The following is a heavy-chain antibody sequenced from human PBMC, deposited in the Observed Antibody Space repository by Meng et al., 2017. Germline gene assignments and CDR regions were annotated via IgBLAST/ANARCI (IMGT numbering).Heavy chain of an antibody. CDR2: TYYRSKWYN. Sequence: QVQLTQSGPGLVKPSQTLSLTWAISGDSVSSNSAAWNWIRQSPSRGLEWLGRTYYRSKWYNEYTVSVKSRITINPDTSKNQFSLQLNSVTPEDTAVYYCARAYCSGGSCEFDYWGQGTLVTVSS. CDR1: GDSVSSNSAA. D-gene: IGHD2-15*01. J-gene: IGHJ4*02. CDR3: ARAYCSGGSCEFDY. V-gene: IGHV6-1*01.